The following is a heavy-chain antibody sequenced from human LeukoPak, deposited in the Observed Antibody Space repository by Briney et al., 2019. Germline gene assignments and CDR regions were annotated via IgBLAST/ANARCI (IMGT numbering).Heavy chain of an antibody. CDR3: AKDGGPYYDYVWGSYRPPWYFDY. D-gene: IGHD3-16*02. CDR2: ISGSGSNT. CDR1: GFTFSSNA. J-gene: IGHJ4*02. Sequence: GGSLRLSCAASGFTFSSNAMSWVRQAPGKGLEWVSGISGSGSNTYYADSVKGRFTISRDNSKNTLYLQMNSLRAEDTAVYYCAKDGGPYYDYVWGSYRPPWYFDYWGQGTLVTVSS. V-gene: IGHV3-23*01.